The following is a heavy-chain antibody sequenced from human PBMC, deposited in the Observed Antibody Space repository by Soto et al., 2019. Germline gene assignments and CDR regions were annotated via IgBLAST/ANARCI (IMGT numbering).Heavy chain of an antibody. CDR2: ISAYNGNT. CDR1: GYTFTSYG. D-gene: IGHD3-22*01. J-gene: IGHJ4*02. V-gene: IGHV1-18*01. CDR3: ARDQRVYYDSSGYYYNFDY. Sequence: ASVKVSCKASGYTFTSYGISWVRQAPGQGLEWMGWISAYNGNTNYAQKLQGRVTMTTDTSTSTAYMELRSLRSDDTAVYYCARDQRVYYDSSGYYYNFDYWGQGTLVTVSS.